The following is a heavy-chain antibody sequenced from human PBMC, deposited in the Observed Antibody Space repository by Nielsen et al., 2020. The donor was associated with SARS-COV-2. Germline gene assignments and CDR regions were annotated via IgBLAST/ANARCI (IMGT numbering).Heavy chain of an antibody. CDR3: ARHRIYCSGGSCYSFWFDP. D-gene: IGHD2-15*01. CDR2: IYYSGST. J-gene: IGHJ5*02. Sequence: SETLSLTCTVSGGSISSSSYYWGWIRQPPGKGLEWIGSIYYSGSTYYNPSLKSRVTISVDTSKNQFSLKLSSVTAADTAVYYCARHRIYCSGGSCYSFWFDPWGQGALVTVSS. V-gene: IGHV4-39*01. CDR1: GGSISSSSYY.